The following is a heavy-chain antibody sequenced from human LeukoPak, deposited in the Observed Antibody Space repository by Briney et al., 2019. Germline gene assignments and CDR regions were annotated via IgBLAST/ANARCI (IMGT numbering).Heavy chain of an antibody. CDR3: ARAMYYYDSSGFDAFDI. CDR1: GGSISSYY. CDR2: IYYSGST. V-gene: IGHV4-59*01. J-gene: IGHJ3*02. Sequence: PSETLSLTCTVSGGSISSYYWSWIRQPPGKGLEWIGYIYYSGSTNYNPSLKSRVTISVDTSKNQFSLKLSSVTAADTAVYYCARAMYYYDSSGFDAFDIWGQGTMVTVSS. D-gene: IGHD3-22*01.